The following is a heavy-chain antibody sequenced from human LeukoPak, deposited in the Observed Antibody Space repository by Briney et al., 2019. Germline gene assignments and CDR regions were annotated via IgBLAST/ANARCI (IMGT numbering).Heavy chain of an antibody. J-gene: IGHJ4*02. Sequence: SETLSLTCTVSGGPISSSSYYWGWIRQPPAKGLEWIGSIYYSGSTYYNPSLNSRVTISVDTSKNQCSLKLSSVTAADTAVYYCENGPDWGQGALVTVSS. CDR2: IYYSGST. CDR3: ENGPD. V-gene: IGHV4-39*01. CDR1: GGPISSSSYY.